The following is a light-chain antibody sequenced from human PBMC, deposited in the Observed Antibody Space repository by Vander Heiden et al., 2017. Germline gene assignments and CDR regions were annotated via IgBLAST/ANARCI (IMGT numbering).Light chain of an antibody. J-gene: IGLJ3*02. CDR1: SSNIGAGYN. V-gene: IGLV1-40*03. CDR3: QAYDSSLGAWV. Sequence: QSVVTQPPSVSGTLGQGVTMSCTGTSSNIGAGYNVHWYQHLPGRAPTLLIYGNFNRASGVPDRFSASKSGASASLDISGVQPDDEADYYCQAYDSSLGAWVFGGGTKLTVL. CDR2: GNF.